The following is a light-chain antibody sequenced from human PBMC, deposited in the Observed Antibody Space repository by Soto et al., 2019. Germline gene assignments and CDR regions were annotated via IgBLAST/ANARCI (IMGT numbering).Light chain of an antibody. CDR1: QGISSY. V-gene: IGKV1-8*01. CDR3: QQYYSYPPT. J-gene: IGKJ1*01. Sequence: AIRMTQSPSSFSASTGDRVTITCRASQGISSYLAWYQQKPGKAPKLLIYAASTLQSGVPSRFSGSGSGTDFILTISCLQSEDFATYYCQQYYSYPPTFGQGTKVEIK. CDR2: AAS.